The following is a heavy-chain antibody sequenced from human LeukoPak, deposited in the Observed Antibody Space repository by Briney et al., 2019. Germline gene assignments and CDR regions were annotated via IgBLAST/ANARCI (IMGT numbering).Heavy chain of an antibody. J-gene: IGHJ6*02. CDR3: VRLGLLRYYYGMDV. V-gene: IGHV4-61*01. CDR2: IYYSGST. D-gene: IGHD3-16*01. Sequence: SETLSLTCTVSGGSVSSGSYYWSWIRQPPGKGLEWIGYIYYSGSTNYNPSLKSRVTISVDTSKNQFSLKLSSVTAADTAVYYCVRLGLLRYYYGMDVWGQGTTVTVSS. CDR1: GGSVSSGSYY.